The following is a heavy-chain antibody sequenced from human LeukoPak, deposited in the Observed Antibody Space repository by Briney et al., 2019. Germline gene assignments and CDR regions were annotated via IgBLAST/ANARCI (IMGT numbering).Heavy chain of an antibody. V-gene: IGHV1-8*01. Sequence: ASVKVSCKASGYTFNNYDINWVRQATGQGLEWMGWMNPNSGNTGYAQKFQGRVTMTRNTSISTAYMELSSLRSEDTAVYYCARGTYDILTGAYWGQGTLVTVSS. D-gene: IGHD3-9*01. CDR2: MNPNSGNT. J-gene: IGHJ4*02. CDR1: GYTFNNYD. CDR3: ARGTYDILTGAY.